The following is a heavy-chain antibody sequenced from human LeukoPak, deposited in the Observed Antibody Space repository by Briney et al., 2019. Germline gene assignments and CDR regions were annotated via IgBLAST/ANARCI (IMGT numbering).Heavy chain of an antibody. V-gene: IGHV3-53*01. CDR2: IYSGGST. CDR3: ARGPTPSDAFDI. CDR1: GFTVSSNY. D-gene: IGHD2-15*01. J-gene: IGHJ3*02. Sequence: PGGSLRLSCAASGFTVSSNYMSWVRRHPGRGLQWVSVIYSGGSTYYGDSVKGRFTISRDDSKNTVYLQMSLLRAEDTAVYYCARGPTPSDAFDIWGQGTMVTVSS.